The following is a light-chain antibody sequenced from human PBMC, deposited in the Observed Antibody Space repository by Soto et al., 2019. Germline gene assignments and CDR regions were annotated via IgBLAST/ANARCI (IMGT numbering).Light chain of an antibody. Sequence: QSALTQPRSVSGSPGQSVTISCTGTSSDLGGYNFVSWYQHHPGKAPKLMIYDVSKRPSGVPDRFSGSKSGNTASLTISGLQAEDEADYYCCSYAGSYTWVFGGGNKVTVL. J-gene: IGLJ3*02. CDR1: SSDLGGYNF. CDR2: DVS. CDR3: CSYAGSYTWV. V-gene: IGLV2-11*01.